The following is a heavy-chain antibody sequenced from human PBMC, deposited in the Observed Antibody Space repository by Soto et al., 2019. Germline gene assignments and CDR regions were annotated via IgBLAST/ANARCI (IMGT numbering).Heavy chain of an antibody. CDR3: ASAWFGELYKDY. CDR2: IYHSGST. Sequence: SETLCLTCAVSGGFISSGGYSWSWIRQPPGKGLEWIGYIYHSGSTYYNPSLKSRVTISVDRSKNQFSLKLSSVTAADTAVYYCASAWFGELYKDYWGQGTLVTVSS. J-gene: IGHJ4*02. CDR1: GGFISSGGYS. V-gene: IGHV4-30-2*01. D-gene: IGHD3-10*01.